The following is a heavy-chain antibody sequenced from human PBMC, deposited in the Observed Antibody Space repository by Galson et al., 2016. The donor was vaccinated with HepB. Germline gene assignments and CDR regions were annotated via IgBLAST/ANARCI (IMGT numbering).Heavy chain of an antibody. CDR3: AREMHVAAAAAFEF. D-gene: IGHD6-13*01. CDR2: IWHDGSSK. CDR1: EFTFSTYG. V-gene: IGHV3-33*01. J-gene: IGHJ4*02. Sequence: SLRLSCAASEFTFSTYGMHWVRQAPGKGLEWVALIWHDGSSKYYADSVKGRFTISRDNPKNTLYLQMNSLKVEDTAVYYCAREMHVAAAAAFEFWGRGTLVTGSP.